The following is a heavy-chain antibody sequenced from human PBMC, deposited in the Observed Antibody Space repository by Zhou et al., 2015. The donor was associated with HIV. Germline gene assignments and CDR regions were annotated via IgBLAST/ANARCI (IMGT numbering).Heavy chain of an antibody. CDR3: ARGNRDPYSPAWTKDFDS. J-gene: IGHJ4*02. V-gene: IGHV4-34*01. CDR2: INHSGTT. Sequence: WTWIRQPPGKGLEWIGEINHSGTTNYARSLESRLIISIDTSKNQFSLNLQSLTASDTAIYYCARGNRDPYSPAWTKDFDSWGQGTLVTLSS. D-gene: IGHD5-12*01.